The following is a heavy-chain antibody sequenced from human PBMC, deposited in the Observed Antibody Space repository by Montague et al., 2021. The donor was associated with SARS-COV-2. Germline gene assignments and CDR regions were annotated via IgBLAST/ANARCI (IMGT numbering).Heavy chain of an antibody. V-gene: IGHV4-59*01. Sequence: SETLSLTCTVSGGSFKNYYWSWIRQPPGKGLEWIGYVHRDGSSGSANYNPSVWSRVTISVDTSKKQFSLHLSSVTPADTAVYFCARVFDNSGYALDYWGQGTQVTVSS. J-gene: IGHJ4*02. CDR1: GGSFKNYY. CDR3: ARVFDNSGYALDY. D-gene: IGHD5-12*01. CDR2: VHRDGSSGSA.